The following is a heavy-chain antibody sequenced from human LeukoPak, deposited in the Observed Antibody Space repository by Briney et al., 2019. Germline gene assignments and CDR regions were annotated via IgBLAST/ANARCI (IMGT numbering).Heavy chain of an antibody. CDR3: ARDGGYYDFWSPGVY. CDR1: GFTFSSYA. D-gene: IGHD3-3*01. Sequence: GGSLRLSCAASGFTFSSYAVHWVRQAPGKGLEWVAVISYDGSNKYYADSVKGRFTISRDNSKNTLYLQMNSLRAEDTAVYYCARDGGYYDFWSPGVYWGQGTLVTVSS. J-gene: IGHJ4*02. V-gene: IGHV3-30*01. CDR2: ISYDGSNK.